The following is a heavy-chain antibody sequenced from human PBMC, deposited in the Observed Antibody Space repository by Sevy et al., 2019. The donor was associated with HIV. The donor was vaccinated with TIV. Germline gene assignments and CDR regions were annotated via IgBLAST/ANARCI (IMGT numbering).Heavy chain of an antibody. J-gene: IGHJ4*02. CDR3: ARGGYYGSGSNDGNYFDY. D-gene: IGHD3-10*01. CDR1: GFTFSSYA. V-gene: IGHV3-30-3*01. CDR2: ISYDGSNK. Sequence: GGSLRLSCAASGFTFSSYAMNWVRQAPGKGLEWVAFISYDGSNKYYADSVKGRFTISRDNSNKTLYLQMHGLRVEDTAAYYCARGGYYGSGSNDGNYFDYWCQGTVVTVSS.